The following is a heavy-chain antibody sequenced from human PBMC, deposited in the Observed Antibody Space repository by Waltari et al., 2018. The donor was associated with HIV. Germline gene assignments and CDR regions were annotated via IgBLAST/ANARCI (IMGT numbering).Heavy chain of an antibody. CDR2: IYHSAST. CDR3: ARGGDGYNLAHAFDI. V-gene: IGHV4-61*01. Sequence: QVQLQESGPGLVKPSETLSLTCTVSGGSVSSKTYYWSWIRQPPGKGLGWIGYIYHSASTNYNTALKSRVTRSVDTSKNQFSLRLTSVTAADTAVYYCARGGDGYNLAHAFDIWGQGTMVTVSS. CDR1: GGSVSSKTYY. D-gene: IGHD5-12*01. J-gene: IGHJ3*02.